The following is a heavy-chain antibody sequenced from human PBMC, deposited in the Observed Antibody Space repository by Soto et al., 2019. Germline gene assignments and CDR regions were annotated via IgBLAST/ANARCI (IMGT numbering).Heavy chain of an antibody. CDR2: INAGNGNT. Sequence: ASVKVSCKASGYTFTSYAMHWVRQAPGQRLEWMGWINAGNGNTKYSQKFQGRVTITRDTSASTAYMELSSLRSEDTAVYYCARALGSYGFIGWFDPWGQGTLVTVSS. D-gene: IGHD5-18*01. CDR3: ARALGSYGFIGWFDP. CDR1: GYTFTSYA. V-gene: IGHV1-3*01. J-gene: IGHJ5*02.